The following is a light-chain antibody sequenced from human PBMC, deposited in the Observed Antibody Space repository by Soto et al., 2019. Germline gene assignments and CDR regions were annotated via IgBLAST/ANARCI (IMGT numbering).Light chain of an antibody. J-gene: IGLJ1*01. Sequence: QSVLTQPASVSGSPGQSITFSCTGTRGDIGAYNFVSWYQHHPGKAPRLIIYEVVQRPSGVPDRFSGSKSGNTASLTVSGLQAADEADYFCKSYAGSNTYVFGSGTKVTAL. V-gene: IGLV2-8*01. CDR2: EVV. CDR1: RGDIGAYNF. CDR3: KSYAGSNTYV.